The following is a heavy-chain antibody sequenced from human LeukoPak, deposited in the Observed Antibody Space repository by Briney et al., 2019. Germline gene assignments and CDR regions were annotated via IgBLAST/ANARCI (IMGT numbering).Heavy chain of an antibody. V-gene: IGHV4-59*01. J-gene: IGHJ4*01. CDR2: IYYSGST. CDR1: GGSISSYY. CDR3: ARSDYVTFDY. D-gene: IGHD4-17*01. Sequence: SETLSLTCTVSGGSISSYYWSWIRQPPGKGLEWIGYIYYSGSTNYNPSLTSRVTISVDTSNNQFSLKLSSVTAADTAVYYCARSDYVTFDYWGHGTLVTASS.